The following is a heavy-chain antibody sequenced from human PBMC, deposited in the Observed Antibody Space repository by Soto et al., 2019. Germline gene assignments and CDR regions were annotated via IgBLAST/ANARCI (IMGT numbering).Heavy chain of an antibody. Sequence: EVQLLESGGGLVQPGGSLRLSCAASGFTFITYAMTWVRQAPGKGLEWVSTVSGSGASTYFADSVKGRFTISRDNSNNTLYPQMSSPRVKDKALYYCGRAEAGNSGPDYCGQGTLVTVSS. CDR3: GRAEAGNSGPDY. CDR1: GFTFITYA. V-gene: IGHV3-23*01. D-gene: IGHD1-26*01. CDR2: VSGSGAST. J-gene: IGHJ4*02.